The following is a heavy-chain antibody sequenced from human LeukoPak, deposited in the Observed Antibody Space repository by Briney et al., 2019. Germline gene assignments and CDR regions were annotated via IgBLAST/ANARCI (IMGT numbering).Heavy chain of an antibody. V-gene: IGHV3-48*04. D-gene: IGHD6-19*01. CDR1: GFTFSSYS. CDR3: ARGPITGYGSGWYHFDY. J-gene: IGHJ4*02. CDR2: ISSSSSTI. Sequence: GGSLRLSCAASGFTFSSYSMNWVRQAPGKGLEWVSYISSSSSTIYYADSVKGRFTISRDNAKNSLYLQMNSLRAEDTAVYYCARGPITGYGSGWYHFDYWGQGTLLTVSS.